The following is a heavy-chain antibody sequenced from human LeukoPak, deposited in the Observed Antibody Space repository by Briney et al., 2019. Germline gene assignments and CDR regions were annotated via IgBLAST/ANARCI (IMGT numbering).Heavy chain of an antibody. D-gene: IGHD6-13*01. J-gene: IGHJ4*02. CDR3: ALAAAGTFDY. Sequence: GESLKISCKGSGYNFNTYWVAWVRQMPGKGLEWMGIIYPGDSDTRYSPSFQGQVTISADKSISTAYLQWSSLKASDTAMYYCALAAAGTFDYWGQGTLVTVSS. V-gene: IGHV5-51*01. CDR1: GYNFNTYW. CDR2: IYPGDSDT.